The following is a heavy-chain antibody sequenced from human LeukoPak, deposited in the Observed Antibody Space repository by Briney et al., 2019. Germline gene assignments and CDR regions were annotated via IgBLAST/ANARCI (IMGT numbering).Heavy chain of an antibody. CDR1: GGSLSSYF. Sequence: ASETLSLTCTVSGGSLSSYFWSWIRQPPGKGLEWIGYIYHTGSTNYNPSLKSRVTISVNTSKNQFSLKLSSVTAADTALYFCARVGYSYGLPFDYWGQGTLVTVSS. CDR2: IYHTGST. CDR3: ARVGYSYGLPFDY. V-gene: IGHV4-59*08. D-gene: IGHD5-18*01. J-gene: IGHJ4*02.